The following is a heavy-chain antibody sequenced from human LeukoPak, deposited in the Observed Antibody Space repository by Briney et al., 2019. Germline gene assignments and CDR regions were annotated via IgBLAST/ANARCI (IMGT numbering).Heavy chain of an antibody. V-gene: IGHV3-23*01. Sequence: GGSLRLSCAASGFTFSRYGMSWVRQAPGKGLEWVSAISGSGGRTYYADSVKGRFTISRDNSKNTLYLQMNSLRAEDTAVYHCAKEIYYDSTGPQYWGQGTLVTVSS. CDR3: AKEIYYDSTGPQY. CDR2: ISGSGGRT. J-gene: IGHJ4*02. D-gene: IGHD3-22*01. CDR1: GFTFSRYG.